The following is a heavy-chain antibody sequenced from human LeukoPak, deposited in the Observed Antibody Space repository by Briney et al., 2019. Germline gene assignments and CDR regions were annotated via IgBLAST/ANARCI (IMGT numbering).Heavy chain of an antibody. V-gene: IGHV3-23*01. CDR3: AKGRAVGESYYDY. Sequence: GGSLILSCAASGFTLSSCVMGWVRQAPGKGLEWVSTLSAGGGSTYYADSVKGRFTISRDNSKNTLFLQMSSLRAEDTAVYYCAKGRAVGESYYDYWGQGTLVTVSS. J-gene: IGHJ4*02. CDR1: GFTLSSCV. D-gene: IGHD1-26*01. CDR2: LSAGGGST.